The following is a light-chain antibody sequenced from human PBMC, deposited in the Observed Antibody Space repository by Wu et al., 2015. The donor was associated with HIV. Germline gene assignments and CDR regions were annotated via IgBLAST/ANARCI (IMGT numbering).Light chain of an antibody. Sequence: DIQMTQSPSTLSASVGDRVTITCRASQSISSWLAWYQQKPGKAPKLLIYKASNLEGGVPSRFSGSGSGTEFTLTISSLQPDDFATYYCQQYSSYSQTFGQGTKGGNQT. CDR2: KAS. J-gene: IGKJ1*01. CDR1: QSISSW. CDR3: QQYSSYSQT. V-gene: IGKV1-5*03.